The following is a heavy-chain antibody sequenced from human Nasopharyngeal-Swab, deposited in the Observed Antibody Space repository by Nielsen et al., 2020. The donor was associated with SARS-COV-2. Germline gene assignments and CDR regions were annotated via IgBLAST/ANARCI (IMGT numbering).Heavy chain of an antibody. Sequence: SCAISGDSVSSHSAGWNWIRQSPSRGLEWLGRTLYRSKWYNDYAESVKSRIAVNPDTSKNQFSLQLNSVTPEDTAVYYCARGRDFSVDSWGQGTLVTASS. J-gene: IGHJ4*02. CDR1: GDSVSSHSAG. CDR3: ARGRDFSVDS. D-gene: IGHD3-3*01. CDR2: TLYRSKWYN. V-gene: IGHV6-1*01.